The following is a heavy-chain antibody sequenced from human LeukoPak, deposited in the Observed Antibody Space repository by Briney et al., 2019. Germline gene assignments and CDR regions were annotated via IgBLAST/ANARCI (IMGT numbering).Heavy chain of an antibody. Sequence: SETLSLTCTVPGGSISSYYWSWIRQPAGKGLEWIGRIYTSGSTNYNPSLKSRVTMSVDTSKNHFSLKLSSVTAADTAIYYCARDYYDYSGGNWFDPWGQGTLVTVSS. CDR3: ARDYYDYSGGNWFDP. D-gene: IGHD3-22*01. CDR1: GGSISSYY. V-gene: IGHV4-4*07. J-gene: IGHJ5*02. CDR2: IYTSGST.